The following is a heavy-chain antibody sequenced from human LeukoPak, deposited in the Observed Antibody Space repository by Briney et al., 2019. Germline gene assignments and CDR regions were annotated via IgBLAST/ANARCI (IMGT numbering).Heavy chain of an antibody. V-gene: IGHV3-11*05. D-gene: IGHD2-21*01. J-gene: IGHJ6*02. CDR1: GFTFSDYY. CDR3: ARVRSPLHIAYGMDV. Sequence: GGSLRLSCAASGFTFSDYYMSWIRQAPGKGLEWVSYISSSSSYTNYADSVKGRFTISGDNAKNSLYLQMNSLRAEDTAVYYCARVRSPLHIAYGMDVWGQGTTVTVSS. CDR2: ISSSSSYT.